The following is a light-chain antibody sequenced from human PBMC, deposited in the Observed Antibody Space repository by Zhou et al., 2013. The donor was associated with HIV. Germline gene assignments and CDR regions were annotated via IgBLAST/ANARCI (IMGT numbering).Light chain of an antibody. CDR3: ETWDDSVPAVV. V-gene: IGLV1-40*01. CDR1: SSNIGAGYD. Sequence: QSVLTQPPSVSGAPGQRVTISCTGSSSNIGAGYDVHWYQQLPGTAPKLLIFDNDKRPSGISDRFSASKSGTSATLVINGLQTADEADYYCETWDDSVPAVVFGGGTKLTVL. J-gene: IGLJ2*01. CDR2: DND.